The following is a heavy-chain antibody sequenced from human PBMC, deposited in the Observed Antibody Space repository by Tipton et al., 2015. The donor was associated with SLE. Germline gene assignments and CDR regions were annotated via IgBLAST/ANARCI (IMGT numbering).Heavy chain of an antibody. CDR1: LYSIGSGFY. CDR2: MHHNGST. CDR3: ARDGVRKGWWFFDL. D-gene: IGHD3-16*01. J-gene: IGHJ2*01. Sequence: TLSLTCTVSLYSIGSGFYWDWVRQAPGKGLEWVATMHHNGSTYYNPSLRSRVAVSMDTSRNQFSLRLKSVTAAGTALYYCARDGVRKGWWFFDLWGRSTLVTVSS. V-gene: IGHV4-38-2*02.